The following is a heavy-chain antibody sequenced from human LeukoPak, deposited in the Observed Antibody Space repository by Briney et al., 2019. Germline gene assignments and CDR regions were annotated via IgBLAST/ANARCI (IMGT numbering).Heavy chain of an antibody. V-gene: IGHV3-7*04. D-gene: IGHD7-27*01. CDR3: GRFTRSGDSVY. J-gene: IGHJ4*02. CDR2: IKQDGSEK. CDR1: GFTFSSYW. Sequence: GGSLRLSCAASGFTFSSYWMSWVRQVPGKGLEWVANIKQDGSEKQYVDSVKGRFAISRDNAENSLYLQMNSLKAEDTAVYYCGRFTRSGDSVYWGQGTLVTVSS.